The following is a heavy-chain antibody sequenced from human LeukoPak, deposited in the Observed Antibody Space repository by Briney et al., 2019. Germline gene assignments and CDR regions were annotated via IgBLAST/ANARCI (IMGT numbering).Heavy chain of an antibody. J-gene: IGHJ4*02. CDR3: ARATYDFWSGPPFDY. V-gene: IGHV4-59*12. CDR1: GCSISSYY. D-gene: IGHD3-3*01. Sequence: SETLSLTCTGSGCSISSYYWSWIRPPPGKGLEWIGFIYYSGSTNYNPSLKSRVTISVDTSKNQFSLKLSPVTAADTAVYYCARATYDFWSGPPFDYWGQGTLVTVSS. CDR2: IYYSGST.